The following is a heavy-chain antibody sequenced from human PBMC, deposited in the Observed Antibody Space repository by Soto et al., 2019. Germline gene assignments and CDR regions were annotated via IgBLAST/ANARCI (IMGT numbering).Heavy chain of an antibody. Sequence: EVQLEESGGDLVQPGGSLRLSCAASGFTLSAYWMTWVRQAPGKGLEWVANIKRDGSKKSYQDSVRGRFTISRDNVGNTRYIHMDSLRADVTALYYCARDVSPGSSSLYLDAFDIWGQGTMVTVSS. J-gene: IGHJ3*02. CDR2: IKRDGSKK. D-gene: IGHD6-13*01. V-gene: IGHV3-7*05. CDR1: GFTLSAYW. CDR3: ARDVSPGSSSLYLDAFDI.